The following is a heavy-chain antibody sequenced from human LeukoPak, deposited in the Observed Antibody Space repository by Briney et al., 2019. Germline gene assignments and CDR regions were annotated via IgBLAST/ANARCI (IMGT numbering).Heavy chain of an antibody. Sequence: SETLSLTCTVSGRSIRGYYWSWIRQPPGKGLEWIGYIYYSGSTNYNPSLKSRVTISVDTSKNQFSLKLSSVTAADTAVYYCARVDPDSSSTLEVFDYWGQGTLVTVSS. CDR1: GRSIRGYY. V-gene: IGHV4-59*01. CDR2: IYYSGST. CDR3: ARVDPDSSSTLEVFDY. J-gene: IGHJ4*02. D-gene: IGHD6-6*01.